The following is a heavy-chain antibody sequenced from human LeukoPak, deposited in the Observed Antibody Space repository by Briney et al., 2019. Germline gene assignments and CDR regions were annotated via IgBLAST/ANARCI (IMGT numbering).Heavy chain of an antibody. CDR1: GGTFSSYA. Sequence: ASVKVSCKASGGTFSSYAISWVRQAPGQGLEWMGWISAYNGNTNYAQKLQGRVTMTTDTSTSTAYMELRSLRSDDTAVYYCARGVYCSSTSCYNLRGYYYMDVWGKGTTVTVSS. CDR2: ISAYNGNT. CDR3: ARGVYCSSTSCYNLRGYYYMDV. D-gene: IGHD2-2*02. J-gene: IGHJ6*03. V-gene: IGHV1-18*01.